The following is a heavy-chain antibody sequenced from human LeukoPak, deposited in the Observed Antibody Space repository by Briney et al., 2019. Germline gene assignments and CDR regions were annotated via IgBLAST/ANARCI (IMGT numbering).Heavy chain of an antibody. V-gene: IGHV3-49*03. D-gene: IGHD3-10*01. CDR1: GFTFGDYA. CDR2: IRSKAYGGTT. J-gene: IGHJ4*02. CDR3: TRIIELLWFGEGYYFDY. Sequence: PGGSLRLSCTASGFTFGDYAMSWFRQAPGKGLEWVGFIRSKAYGGTTEYAASVKGRFTISRDDSKSIAYPQMNSLKTEDTAVYYCTRIIELLWFGEGYYFDYWGQGTLVTVSS.